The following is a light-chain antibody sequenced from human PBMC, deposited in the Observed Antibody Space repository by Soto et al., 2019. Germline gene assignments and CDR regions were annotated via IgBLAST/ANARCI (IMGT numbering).Light chain of an antibody. Sequence: QSVLTQPASVSGSPGQSITISCTGTGSDIGAYNSVSWYQQHPGKAPKLIVFQVSFRPSAVSDRFSGSKSGNTASLTISGLQAEDEADYYCSSYTSSSTRLVFGTGTKVTVL. J-gene: IGLJ1*01. CDR3: SSYTSSSTRLV. CDR2: QVS. CDR1: GSDIGAYNS. V-gene: IGLV2-14*01.